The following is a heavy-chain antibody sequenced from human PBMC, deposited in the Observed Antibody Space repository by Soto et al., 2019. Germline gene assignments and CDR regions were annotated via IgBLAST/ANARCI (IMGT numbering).Heavy chain of an antibody. CDR1: GYSFTDYW. CDR3: SSHFSNFRHYYYAMDF. J-gene: IGHJ6*02. D-gene: IGHD4-4*01. V-gene: IGHV5-51*01. CDR2: IYPGDSDT. Sequence: PGESLKISCKGSGYSFTDYWIGWVRQLPGKGLEWMGIIYPGDSDTSYSSSCHGHVTITVANSTSTAYLQSNTLEASDTAMYYCSSHFSNFRHYYYAMDFWGQGTTVTVSS.